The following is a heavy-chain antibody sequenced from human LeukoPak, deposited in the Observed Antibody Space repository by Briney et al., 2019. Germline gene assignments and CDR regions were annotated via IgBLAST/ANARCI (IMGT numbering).Heavy chain of an antibody. CDR3: ARDRVGSGWPRPYYFEV. D-gene: IGHD6-19*01. V-gene: IGHV1-2*02. Sequence: GASVKVSCKASGYTLTGYYLHWVRQAPGQELEWMGWINPNTGATHSAQKFQGRITMTRDSSISTAYMDLSRLRSDDTAVYYCARDRVGSGWPRPYYFEVWGQGTLVTVSS. J-gene: IGHJ4*02. CDR2: INPNTGAT. CDR1: GYTLTGYY.